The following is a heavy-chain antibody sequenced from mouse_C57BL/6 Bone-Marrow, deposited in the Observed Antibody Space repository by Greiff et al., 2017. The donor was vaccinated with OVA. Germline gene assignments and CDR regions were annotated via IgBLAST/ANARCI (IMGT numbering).Heavy chain of an antibody. CDR3: ARTAQATHY. D-gene: IGHD3-2*02. Sequence: VQLQQSGPELVKPGASVKISCKASGYAFSSSWMNWVKQRPGKGLEWIGRIYPGDGDTNYNGKFKGKATLTADKSSSTAYMQLSSLTSEDSAVYFCARTAQATHYWGQGTTLTVSS. V-gene: IGHV1-82*01. J-gene: IGHJ2*01. CDR2: IYPGDGDT. CDR1: GYAFSSSW.